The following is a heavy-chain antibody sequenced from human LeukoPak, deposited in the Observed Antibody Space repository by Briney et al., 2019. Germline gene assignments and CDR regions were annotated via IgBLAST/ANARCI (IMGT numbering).Heavy chain of an antibody. J-gene: IGHJ4*02. D-gene: IGHD6-13*01. CDR1: GFTFSSYA. Sequence: PGGSLRLSCAASGFTFSSYAMSWVRQAPGKGLEWVSTISGSGGSTYYADSVKGRFTISRDNSKNTLYLQMNSLRAEDTAVYYCAKVGLYSSTWRRFDYWGQGTLVTVSS. CDR2: ISGSGGST. V-gene: IGHV3-23*01. CDR3: AKVGLYSSTWRRFDY.